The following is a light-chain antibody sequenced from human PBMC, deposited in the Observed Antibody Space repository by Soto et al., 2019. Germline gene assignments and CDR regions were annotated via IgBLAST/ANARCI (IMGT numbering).Light chain of an antibody. Sequence: QSALTQPASVSGSPGQSITISCTGTSSDVGGYNYVSWYQHHPGKAPKLMIYDVSNRPSGVSNRFSGSKSGNTASLTISGLQADDEADYYCSSYTSSSAPLVFGGGTKLTVL. J-gene: IGLJ3*02. CDR1: SSDVGGYNY. V-gene: IGLV2-14*03. CDR3: SSYTSSSAPLV. CDR2: DVS.